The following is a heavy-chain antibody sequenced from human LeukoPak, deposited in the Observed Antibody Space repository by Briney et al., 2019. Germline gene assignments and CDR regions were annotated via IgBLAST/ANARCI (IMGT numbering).Heavy chain of an antibody. J-gene: IGHJ3*02. D-gene: IGHD3-3*01. CDR2: IYTSGST. CDR3: ARDQSAYYDFWSGLDAFDI. CDR1: GGSISSYY. Sequence: PSETLSLTCTVSGGSISSYYWSWIRQPAGKGLEWIGRIYTSGSTNYNPSLKSRVTMSVDTSKNQFSLKLSSVTAADTAVYYCARDQSAYYDFWSGLDAFDIWGQGTMVTVSS. V-gene: IGHV4-4*07.